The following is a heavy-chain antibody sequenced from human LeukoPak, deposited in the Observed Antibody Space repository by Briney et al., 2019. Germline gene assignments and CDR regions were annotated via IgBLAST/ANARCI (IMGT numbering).Heavy chain of an antibody. D-gene: IGHD4-17*01. CDR2: ISPNSGGT. J-gene: IGHJ5*02. CDR1: GYSFSGHY. Sequence: ASVKVSRKASGYSFSGHYMHWVRQPPAHGPEWMGWISPNSGGTNYAQKVQGSVTMARDTSISTAYMELSRLRSNDTAVYYCARDPRSGDYPSYWFDPWGQGTLVTVSS. CDR3: ARDPRSGDYPSYWFDP. V-gene: IGHV1-2*02.